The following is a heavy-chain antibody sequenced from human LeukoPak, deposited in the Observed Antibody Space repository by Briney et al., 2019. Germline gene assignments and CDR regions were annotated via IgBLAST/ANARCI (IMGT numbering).Heavy chain of an antibody. V-gene: IGHV3-74*01. CDR2: IDGDGSST. CDR3: AKDRPPEWTLGALDI. J-gene: IGHJ3*02. CDR1: GFTFSSYW. D-gene: IGHD3-3*01. Sequence: PGGSLRLSCAASGFTFSSYWMQWVRQAPGKGLVWVSRIDGDGSSTNYADSVKGRFTISRDNSENTLFLQMNSLRAEDTAVYYCAKDRPPEWTLGALDIWGQGTMVSVSS.